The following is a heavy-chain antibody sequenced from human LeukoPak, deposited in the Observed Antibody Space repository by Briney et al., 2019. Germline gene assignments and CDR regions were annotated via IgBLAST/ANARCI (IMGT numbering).Heavy chain of an antibody. V-gene: IGHV4-59*08. CDR1: GGSFSSYY. J-gene: IGHJ2*01. Sequence: PSETLSLTCTVSGGSFSSYYWSWIRQPPGKGLEWVGYIYYCRSTNYNPSLQSRVTISVDTSKYQFSLKLSSVTAADTAVYYCARRDDSYGYRWYFDLWGRGTLVTVSS. D-gene: IGHD5-18*01. CDR2: IYYCRST. CDR3: ARRDDSYGYRWYFDL.